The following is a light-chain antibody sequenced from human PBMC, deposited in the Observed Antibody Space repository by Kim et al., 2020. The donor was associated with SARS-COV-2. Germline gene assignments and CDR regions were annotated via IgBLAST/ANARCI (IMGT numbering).Light chain of an antibody. V-gene: IGLV3-9*01. Sequence: VALGQTARMSCGGDNNEKRKVHWYQQRPGQAPILVIYRDSKRPSGIPERVSGSNSGNTATLTISRVQAGDEADYYCQVWDGRAVVFGGGTQLTVL. J-gene: IGLJ2*01. CDR2: RDS. CDR3: QVWDGRAVV. CDR1: NNEKRK.